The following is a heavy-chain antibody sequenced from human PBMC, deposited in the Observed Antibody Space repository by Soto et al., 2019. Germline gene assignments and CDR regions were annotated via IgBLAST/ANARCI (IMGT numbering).Heavy chain of an antibody. Sequence: QITLKESGPTLVKPTQTLTLTCTFSGFSLTTAGAGVGWIRQPPGKALEWLALIYWNDDTRYSPSLKSRITTTKDTSKNQVVLRMTNMDPVDTASYYCAHRGYGNVLRDNWFDPWGQGILVSVSS. CDR1: GFSLTTAGAG. J-gene: IGHJ5*02. D-gene: IGHD4-4*01. CDR2: IYWNDDT. CDR3: AHRGYGNVLRDNWFDP. V-gene: IGHV2-5*01.